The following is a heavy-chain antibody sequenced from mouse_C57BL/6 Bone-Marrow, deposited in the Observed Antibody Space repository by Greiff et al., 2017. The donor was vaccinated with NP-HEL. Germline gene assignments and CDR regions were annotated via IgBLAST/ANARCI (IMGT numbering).Heavy chain of an antibody. CDR1: GYAFSSYW. V-gene: IGHV1-80*01. D-gene: IGHD2-5*01. J-gene: IGHJ4*01. Sequence: VKLVESGAELVKPGASVKISCKASGYAFSSYWMNWVKQRPGKGLEWIGQIYPGDGDTNYNGKFKGKATLTADKSSSTAYMQLSSLTSEDSAVYFCARRGYSIDAMDYWGQGTSVTVSS. CDR2: IYPGDGDT. CDR3: ARRGYSIDAMDY.